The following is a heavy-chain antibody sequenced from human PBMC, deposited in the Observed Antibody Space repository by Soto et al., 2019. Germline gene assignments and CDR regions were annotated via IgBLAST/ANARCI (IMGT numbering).Heavy chain of an antibody. Sequence: ASVKVSCKASGYTFTSYAMHWVSQAPGQRLEWMGWINAGNGNTKYSQKFQGRVTITRDTSASTAYMELSSLRSEDTAVYYCARAVLRYFDWLSPRWYFDLWGRGTLVTVSS. D-gene: IGHD3-9*01. V-gene: IGHV1-3*01. J-gene: IGHJ2*01. CDR1: GYTFTSYA. CDR3: ARAVLRYFDWLSPRWYFDL. CDR2: INAGNGNT.